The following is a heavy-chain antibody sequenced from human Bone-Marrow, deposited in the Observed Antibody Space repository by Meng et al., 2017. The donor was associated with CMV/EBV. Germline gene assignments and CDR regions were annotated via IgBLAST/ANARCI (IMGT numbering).Heavy chain of an antibody. CDR1: GFTFSSYA. Sequence: GESLKISCAASGFTFSSYAMHWVRQAPGKGLEWVAVISYDGSNKYYADSVKGRFTISRDNSKNTLYLQMNSLRAEDTAVYYCAREPPLADTPQYYSNYWGQGTLVTVSS. D-gene: IGHD2-15*01. V-gene: IGHV3-30*04. CDR3: AREPPLADTPQYYSNY. CDR2: ISYDGSNK. J-gene: IGHJ4*02.